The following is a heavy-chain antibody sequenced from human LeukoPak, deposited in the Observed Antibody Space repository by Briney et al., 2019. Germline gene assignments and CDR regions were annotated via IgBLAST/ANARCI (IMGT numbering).Heavy chain of an antibody. Sequence: GGSLRLSCVASGLVFSNYWMSWVRQAPGKGLEWVANIKPDGTEKYYVDSLKGRFTISRDNTKNSLYLQMSSLRVEDTAVYYCARGGNSSWDYWGQGALVTVSS. V-gene: IGHV3-7*01. D-gene: IGHD6-6*01. CDR1: GLVFSNYW. CDR2: IKPDGTEK. CDR3: ARGGNSSWDY. J-gene: IGHJ4*02.